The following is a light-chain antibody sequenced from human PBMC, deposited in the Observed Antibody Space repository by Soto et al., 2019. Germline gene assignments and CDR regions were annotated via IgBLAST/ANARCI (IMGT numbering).Light chain of an antibody. CDR3: HQGYSAPEP. Sequence: DIQMTQSPSSLSASVGDRVTITCRASQSINNCLSWFQQKPGQAHKLLIYDASSLQSGVPYRFSGSASGTDCSISIVSLQPEYFEPYFCHQGYSAPEPFGQGTQVVVK. J-gene: IGKJ1*01. V-gene: IGKV1-39*01. CDR1: QSINNC. CDR2: DAS.